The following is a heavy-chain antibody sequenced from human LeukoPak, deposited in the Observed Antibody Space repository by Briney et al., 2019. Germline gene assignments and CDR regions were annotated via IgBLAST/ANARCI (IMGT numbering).Heavy chain of an antibody. CDR3: TRDLWFGELSPRYYFDY. CDR1: GFTFGDYA. CDR2: IRSKAYGGTT. D-gene: IGHD3-10*01. J-gene: IGHJ4*02. Sequence: GGSLRLSCTASGFTFGDYAMSWFRQAPGKGLEWVGCIRSKAYGGTTEYAASVKGRFTISRDDSKSIAYLQMNSLKTEDTAVYYCTRDLWFGELSPRYYFDYWGQGTLVTVSS. V-gene: IGHV3-49*03.